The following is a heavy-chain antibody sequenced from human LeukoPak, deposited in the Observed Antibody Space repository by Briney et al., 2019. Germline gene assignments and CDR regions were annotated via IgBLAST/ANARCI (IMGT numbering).Heavy chain of an antibody. J-gene: IGHJ4*02. V-gene: IGHV3-30*09. CDR3: ARDLHRSGTFDY. CDR1: GFTFSSYA. D-gene: IGHD3-10*01. CDR2: ISHDGSNK. Sequence: GGSLRLSCAASGFTFSSYAMQWVRQAPGKGLEWVAVISHDGSNKYYTDSVKGRFAISRDNSKNTLYLQMNSLRAEDTAVYYCARDLHRSGTFDYWGQGALVTVSS.